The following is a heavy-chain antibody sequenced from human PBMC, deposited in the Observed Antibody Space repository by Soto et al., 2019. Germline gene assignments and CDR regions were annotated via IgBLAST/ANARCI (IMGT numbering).Heavy chain of an antibody. Sequence: SETLSLTCAFYGGSFSGYYWSWIRQPPGKGLEWIGEINHSGSTNYNPSLKSRVTISVDTSKNQFSLKLSSVTAADTAVYYCARYYGSGSYYNFNWFDPWGQGTLVTVSS. D-gene: IGHD3-10*01. CDR1: GGSFSGYY. J-gene: IGHJ5*02. CDR2: INHSGST. V-gene: IGHV4-34*01. CDR3: ARYYGSGSYYNFNWFDP.